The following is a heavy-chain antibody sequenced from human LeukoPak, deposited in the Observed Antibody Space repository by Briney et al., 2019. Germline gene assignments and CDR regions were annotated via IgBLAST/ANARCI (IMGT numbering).Heavy chain of an antibody. CDR1: GFTFSSYW. Sequence: GSLRLSCAASGFTFSSYWVTWVRQAPGKGLEWVANIKQDGSEKYYVDSVKGRFTISRDNAKNSLYLQMNNLRAEDTAVYYCARVKEAALDYWGQGTLVTVSS. CDR3: ARVKEAALDY. D-gene: IGHD2-15*01. J-gene: IGHJ4*02. CDR2: IKQDGSEK. V-gene: IGHV3-7*01.